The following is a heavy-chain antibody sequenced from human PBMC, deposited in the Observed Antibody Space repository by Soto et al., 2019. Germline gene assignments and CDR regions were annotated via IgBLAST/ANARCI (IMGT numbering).Heavy chain of an antibody. J-gene: IGHJ3*02. CDR1: GGSVSSGSYY. Sequence: QVQLQQWGAGLLKPSETLSLTCAVYGGSVSSGSYYWSWIRQPPGKGLEWIGEMSHSGGTHFNPSLRSRVTISVDTSKNQFSLNMSFVTVADTALYYCARVERGTATTVVDAFDIWGPGTMVTVSS. D-gene: IGHD1-1*01. CDR2: MSHSGGT. V-gene: IGHV4-34*01. CDR3: ARVERGTATTVVDAFDI.